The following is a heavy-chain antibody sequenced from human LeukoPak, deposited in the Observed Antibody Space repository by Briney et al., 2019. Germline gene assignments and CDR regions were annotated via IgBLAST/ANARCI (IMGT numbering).Heavy chain of an antibody. V-gene: IGHV3-21*01. CDR3: ARAYSGTYGLGYYYMDV. D-gene: IGHD1-26*01. J-gene: IGHJ6*03. CDR2: ISSSSSYI. Sequence: GGSLRLSCAASGFTISSFSMNWVRQAPGKGLEWVSSISSSSSYIYYADAVKGRFTISRHNAKNSLYLQMNSLRAEDTAVYYCARAYSGTYGLGYYYMDVWGKGTTVTISS. CDR1: GFTISSFS.